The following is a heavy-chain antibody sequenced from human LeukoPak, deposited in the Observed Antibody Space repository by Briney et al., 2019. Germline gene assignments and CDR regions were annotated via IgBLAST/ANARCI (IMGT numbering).Heavy chain of an antibody. CDR3: ARDYCGGDCFPDY. J-gene: IGHJ4*02. V-gene: IGHV1-2*06. Sequence: ASVKVSCKASGGTFSSYAISWVRQAPGQGLEWMGRINPNSGDTNYAQKFQGRVTMTRDTSISTAYMELSRLRSDDTAVYYCARDYCGGDCFPDYWGQGTLVTVSS. CDR1: GGTFSSYA. D-gene: IGHD2-21*02. CDR2: INPNSGDT.